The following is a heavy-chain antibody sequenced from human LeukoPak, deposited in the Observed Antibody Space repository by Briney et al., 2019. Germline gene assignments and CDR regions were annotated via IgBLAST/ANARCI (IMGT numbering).Heavy chain of an antibody. Sequence: PGGSLRLSCAASGFTFSSYEMNWVRQAPGKGLEWVSYISSSGSTIYYADSVKVRFTISRDNAKNSLYLQMNSLRAEDTAVYYCARGVITIFGVVDYWGQGTLVTVST. J-gene: IGHJ4*02. CDR2: ISSSGSTI. CDR3: ARGVITIFGVVDY. D-gene: IGHD3-3*01. CDR1: GFTFSSYE. V-gene: IGHV3-48*03.